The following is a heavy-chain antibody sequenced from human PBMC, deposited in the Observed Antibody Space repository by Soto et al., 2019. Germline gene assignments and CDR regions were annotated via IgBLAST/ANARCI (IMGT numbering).Heavy chain of an antibody. V-gene: IGHV2-26*01. CDR1: GFSLSNARMG. Sequence: QVTLKESGPVLVKPTETLTLTCTVSGFSLSNARMGVSWIRQPPGKALEWLAHIFSNDEKSYSTSLKSRLTISMDTSKSQVVLTMTNMEPVDTATYYCARILTDIVVVPAAISAFDIWGQGTMVTVSS. J-gene: IGHJ3*02. CDR3: ARILTDIVVVPAAISAFDI. D-gene: IGHD2-2*02. CDR2: IFSNDEK.